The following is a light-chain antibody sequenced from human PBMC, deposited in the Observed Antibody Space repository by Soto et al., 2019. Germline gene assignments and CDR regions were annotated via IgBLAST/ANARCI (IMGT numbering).Light chain of an antibody. CDR1: QSVRSN. CDR3: QQYGSSGT. CDR2: GAS. V-gene: IGKV3-15*01. Sequence: EIVMTQSPATLSVSPGEGASLSCRASQSVRSNLAWYQQKPGQAPRLLIYGASTRATGIPARFSGSGSGTDFTLTISILEPEDFAVYYCQQYGSSGTFGQGTKVDIK. J-gene: IGKJ1*01.